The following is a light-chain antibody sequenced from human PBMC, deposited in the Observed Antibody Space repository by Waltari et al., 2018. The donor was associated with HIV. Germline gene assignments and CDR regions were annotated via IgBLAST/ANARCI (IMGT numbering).Light chain of an antibody. CDR2: AAS. Sequence: DIRLTQSPSLLSASMGDRVPSTCRSSQDISTFLAWYQQKPGKAPTLLVYAASTLQSGVSSRFRGSGSGTDFTLTISSLQPEDCATYYCQQLNSYPVTFGGGAKVEI. CDR1: QDISTF. J-gene: IGKJ4*01. V-gene: IGKV1-9*01. CDR3: QQLNSYPVT.